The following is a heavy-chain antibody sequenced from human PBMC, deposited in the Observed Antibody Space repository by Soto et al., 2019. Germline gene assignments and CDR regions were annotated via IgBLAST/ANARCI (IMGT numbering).Heavy chain of an antibody. J-gene: IGHJ4*02. Sequence: QVQLVQAGAEVKSPGASVKVSCKASGYTFTDHYILWVRQAPGHGLEWMGWVNPTRAGTIYAQKFLGWVTMTRDTSTSTAYLELRSLTSDATAVYYCARAKNFGSGELDHWGQGTLVTVSS. V-gene: IGHV1-2*04. CDR1: GYTFTDHY. CDR2: VNPTRAGT. D-gene: IGHD3-10*01. CDR3: ARAKNFGSGELDH.